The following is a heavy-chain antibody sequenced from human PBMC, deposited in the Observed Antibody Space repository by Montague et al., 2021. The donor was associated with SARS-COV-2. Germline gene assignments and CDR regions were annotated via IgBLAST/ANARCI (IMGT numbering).Heavy chain of an antibody. J-gene: IGHJ6*02. CDR3: ACGEITTRGLIYYYGMDV. D-gene: IGHD3-10*01. Sequence: SETLSLTCTVSGGSVSSGSYYWSWIRQPPGKGLEWIGYIYYSGSTNYNPSLKSRVTISVDTPKNQFSLKLSSVTAADTAVYYCACGEITTRGLIYYYGMDVWGQGTTVTVSS. CDR2: IYYSGST. CDR1: GGSVSSGSYY. V-gene: IGHV4-61*01.